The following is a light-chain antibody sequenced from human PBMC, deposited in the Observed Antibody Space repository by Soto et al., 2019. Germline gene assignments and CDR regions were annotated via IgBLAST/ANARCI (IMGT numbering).Light chain of an antibody. J-gene: IGKJ5*01. V-gene: IGKV1-33*01. CDR2: DAS. CDR1: QDISNY. CDR3: QQYSHLIT. Sequence: DIQTTQSPSSLSASVGDRFTITCQASQDISNYLNWYQQKLGKAPKLLIYDASNLETGVPSRFSGSGSGTDFTFTISSLQPEDIATYYCQQYSHLITFGQGTRLEIK.